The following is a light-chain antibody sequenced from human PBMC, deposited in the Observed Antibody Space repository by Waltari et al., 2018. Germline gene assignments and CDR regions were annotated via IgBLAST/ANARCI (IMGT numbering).Light chain of an antibody. CDR3: QQSYTTFVYT. J-gene: IGKJ2*01. CDR1: QNIRNY. Sequence: DIQMTQSPSSLIASVGDRISITCRASQNIRNYLNWYQQKPGKAPKLLIYAASSLQSGVPSRVIGSGSGTDFTLTISSLQPEDSATYYCQQSYTTFVYTFGQGTKLEIK. CDR2: AAS. V-gene: IGKV1-39*01.